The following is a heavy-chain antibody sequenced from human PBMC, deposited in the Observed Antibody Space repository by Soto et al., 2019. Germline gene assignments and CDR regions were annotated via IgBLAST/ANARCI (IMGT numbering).Heavy chain of an antibody. Sequence: SETLSLTCAVYGGSFSGYYWSWIRQPPGKGLEWIGEINHSGSTNYNPSLKSRVTISVDTSKNQFSLKLSSVTAADTAVYYCARRGVVGSSFLRYSGYARSNDQYYFDYWGQGTLVTVSS. J-gene: IGHJ4*02. V-gene: IGHV4-34*01. D-gene: IGHD5-12*01. CDR2: INHSGST. CDR3: ARRGVVGSSFLRYSGYARSNDQYYFDY. CDR1: GGSFSGYY.